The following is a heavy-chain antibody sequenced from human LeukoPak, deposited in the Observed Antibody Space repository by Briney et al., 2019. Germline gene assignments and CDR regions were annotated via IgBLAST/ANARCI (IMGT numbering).Heavy chain of an antibody. J-gene: IGHJ3*02. D-gene: IGHD3-10*01. V-gene: IGHV3-21*01. CDR2: ISSSSSYI. CDR1: GFTFSSYS. Sequence: AGGSLRLSCAASGFTFSSYSMNWVRQAPGKGLEWVSSISSSSSYIYYADSVNGRFTISRDNAKNSLYLQMNSLRAEDTAVYYCAKDNYLSPMVRRPRDAFDIWGQGTMVTVSS. CDR3: AKDNYLSPMVRRPRDAFDI.